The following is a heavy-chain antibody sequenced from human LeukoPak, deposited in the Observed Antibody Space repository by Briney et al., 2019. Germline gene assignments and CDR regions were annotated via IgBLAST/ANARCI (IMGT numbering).Heavy chain of an antibody. CDR3: ARSDAPMDKHFDY. V-gene: IGHV3-48*04. D-gene: IGHD3-10*01. Sequence: PGGSLRLSCAASGFAFSDYNMNWVRQAPGKGLEWVSYITNWSGTIYYADSVKGRFAISRDNAKNSLYLQVNSLRAEDTAVYYCARSDAPMDKHFDYWGQGTLVTVSS. CDR1: GFAFSDYN. J-gene: IGHJ4*02. CDR2: ITNWSGTI.